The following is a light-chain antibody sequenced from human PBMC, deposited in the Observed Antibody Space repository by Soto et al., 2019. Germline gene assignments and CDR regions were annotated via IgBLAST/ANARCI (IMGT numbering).Light chain of an antibody. Sequence: EIVLTQSPGTLSLSPGERATLSCMASQSISSRYLAWYQQKPGQAPRLLMYGVSSRATGTPDRFSGSGSGTDFTLTISRLEPEDFAVYHCQQYDSSPTFGQGTKVDIK. CDR1: QSISSRY. CDR2: GVS. V-gene: IGKV3-20*01. J-gene: IGKJ1*01. CDR3: QQYDSSPT.